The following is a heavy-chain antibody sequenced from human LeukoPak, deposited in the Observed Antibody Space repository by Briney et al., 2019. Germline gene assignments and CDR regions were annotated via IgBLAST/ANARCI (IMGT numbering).Heavy chain of an antibody. J-gene: IGHJ6*04. CDR3: ARGLEWFGEFYYGMDV. CDR1: GGTFSSYA. V-gene: IGHV1-69*13. D-gene: IGHD3-10*01. Sequence: SVKVSCKASGGTFSSYAISWVRQAPGQGLEWMGGVIPIFGTANYAQKFQGRVTITGDESTSTAYMELSSLRSEDTAVYYCARGLEWFGEFYYGMDVWGKGTTVTVSS. CDR2: VIPIFGTA.